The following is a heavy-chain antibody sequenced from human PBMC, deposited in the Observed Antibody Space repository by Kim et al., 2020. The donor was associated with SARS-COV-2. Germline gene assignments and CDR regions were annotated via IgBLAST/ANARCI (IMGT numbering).Heavy chain of an antibody. J-gene: IGHJ6*02. D-gene: IGHD3-10*01. V-gene: IGHV4-59*13. Sequence: SETLSLTCTVSGGSISSYYWSWIRQPPGKGLEWIGYIYYSGSTNYNPSLKSRVTISVDTSKNQFSLKLSSVTAADTAVYYCARGGEAADRVYYGMDVWGQGTTVTVSS. CDR2: IYYSGST. CDR3: ARGGEAADRVYYGMDV. CDR1: GGSISSYY.